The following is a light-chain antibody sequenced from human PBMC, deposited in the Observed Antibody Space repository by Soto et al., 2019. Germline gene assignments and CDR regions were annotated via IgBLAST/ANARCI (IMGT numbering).Light chain of an antibody. J-gene: IGLJ1*01. CDR1: TSNLGSNT. CDR2: SNN. V-gene: IGLV1-44*01. CDR3: ATWDDSLNAYV. Sequence: QSVLTQTPSASGTPGQRVTISCSGRTSNLGSNTVHWYQQLPGTAPIRLIHSNNQRPSGVPDRFSGSKSGTSASLAISGLQSEDEADYYCATWDDSLNAYVFGTGTKVTVL.